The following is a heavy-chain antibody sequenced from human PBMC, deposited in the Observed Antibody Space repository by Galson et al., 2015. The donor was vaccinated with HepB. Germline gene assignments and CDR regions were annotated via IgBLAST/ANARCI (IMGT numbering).Heavy chain of an antibody. CDR3: ARDHPETPAAGQSYYYSMDV. J-gene: IGHJ6*02. CDR1: GFTVSSNY. D-gene: IGHD6-13*01. CDR2: IYSGGST. Sequence: SLRLSCAASGFTVSSNYMSCVRQAPGKGLEWVSVIYSGGSTYYADSVKGRFTISRHNSKNTLYLQMNSLRAEDTAVYYCARDHPETPAAGQSYYYSMDVWGQGTTVTVSS. V-gene: IGHV3-53*04.